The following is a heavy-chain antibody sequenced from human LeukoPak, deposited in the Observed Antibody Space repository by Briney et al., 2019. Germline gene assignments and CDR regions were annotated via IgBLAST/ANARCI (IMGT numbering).Heavy chain of an antibody. CDR1: GGTFSNFA. D-gene: IGHD1-7*01. Sequence: SVTVSCKASGGTFSNFAISWIRQAPGQGLEWMGGIIPMFGTSNYVEKFQGRVTITADESTSTAYMELNSLRSEDTAVYYCARVQGNYGPGYYFDYWGQGTLVTVSS. J-gene: IGHJ4*02. V-gene: IGHV1-69*13. CDR2: IIPMFGTS. CDR3: ARVQGNYGPGYYFDY.